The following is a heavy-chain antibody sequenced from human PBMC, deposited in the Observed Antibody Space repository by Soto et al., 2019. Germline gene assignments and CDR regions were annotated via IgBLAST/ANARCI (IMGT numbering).Heavy chain of an antibody. V-gene: IGHV3-23*01. J-gene: IGHJ4*02. Sequence: PGGSLRLSCAASGFTFSSYAMSWVRQAPGKGLEWVSAISGSGGSTSYADSVKGRFTISRDNSKNTLYLQMNSLRAEDTAVYYCAKVLFDFWSGYYSPIDYWGQGTLVTVSS. CDR2: ISGSGGST. CDR1: GFTFSSYA. CDR3: AKVLFDFWSGYYSPIDY. D-gene: IGHD3-3*01.